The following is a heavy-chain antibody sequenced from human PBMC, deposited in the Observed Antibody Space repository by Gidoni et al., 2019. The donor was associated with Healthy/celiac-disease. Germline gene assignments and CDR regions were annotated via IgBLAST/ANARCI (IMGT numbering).Heavy chain of an antibody. CDR3: ARERWYAFDI. Sequence: QVQLVESGGGVVQPGRCLRLSCAASGFTFSSYGMHWVRQAPGKGLEWVAVIWYDGSNKYYADSVKGRFTISRDNSKNTLYLQMNSLRAEDTAVYYCARERWYAFDIWGQGTMVTVSS. D-gene: IGHD2-8*01. CDR2: IWYDGSNK. J-gene: IGHJ3*02. V-gene: IGHV3-33*01. CDR1: GFTFSSYG.